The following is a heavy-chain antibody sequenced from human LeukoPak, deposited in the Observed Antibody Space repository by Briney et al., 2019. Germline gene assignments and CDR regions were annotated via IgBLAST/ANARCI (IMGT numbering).Heavy chain of an antibody. J-gene: IGHJ4*02. CDR2: IYDGGST. CDR1: GDSISRSGYY. V-gene: IGHV4-39*01. CDR3: ARSIEYGVPFDY. D-gene: IGHD6-6*01. Sequence: PSETLSLTCTVAGDSISRSGYYWGWIRQPPGKGMEWIGSIYDGGSTYYKPSLGSRLTVAVDKSRNQLSLKLSSVTAADTAVYYCARSIEYGVPFDYWGQGTLVTVSS.